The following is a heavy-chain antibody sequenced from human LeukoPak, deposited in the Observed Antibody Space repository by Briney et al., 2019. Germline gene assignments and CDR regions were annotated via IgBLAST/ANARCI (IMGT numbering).Heavy chain of an antibody. Sequence: EGSLRLSCAASGFTFSSYSMNWVRQAPGKGLEWVSSISSSSSYIYYADSVKGRFTISRDNAKNSLYLQMNSLRAEDTAVYYCARVRFGRWFGEYNFDYWGQGTLVTVSS. D-gene: IGHD3-10*01. CDR2: ISSSSSYI. CDR3: ARVRFGRWFGEYNFDY. V-gene: IGHV3-21*01. CDR1: GFTFSSYS. J-gene: IGHJ4*02.